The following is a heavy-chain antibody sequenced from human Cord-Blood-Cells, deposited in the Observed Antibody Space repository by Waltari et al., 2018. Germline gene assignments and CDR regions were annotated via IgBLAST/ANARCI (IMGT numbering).Heavy chain of an antibody. Sequence: QVQLVQSGAEVKKPGSSVKVSCKASGGTFSSYAISWVRQAPGQGLEWMGGIIPIFGTANYAQKFQGRVTSTADEATSTAYMELSSLRSEDTAVYYWARGGVGGSYSAFDIWGQGTMVTVSS. CDR2: IIPIFGTA. D-gene: IGHD1-26*01. V-gene: IGHV1-69*01. J-gene: IGHJ3*02. CDR3: ARGGVGGSYSAFDI. CDR1: GGTFSSYA.